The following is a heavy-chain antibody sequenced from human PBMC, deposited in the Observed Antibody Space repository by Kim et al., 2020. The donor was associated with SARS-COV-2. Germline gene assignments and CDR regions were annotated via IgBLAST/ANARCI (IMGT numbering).Heavy chain of an antibody. CDR3: ARGSAEYGDYDIYYYYYGMDV. J-gene: IGHJ6*02. V-gene: IGHV3-21*01. Sequence: GGSLRLSCAASGFTFSSYSMNWVRQAPGKGLEWVSSISSSSSYIYYADSVKGRFTISRDNAKNSLYLQMNSLRAEDTAVYYCARGSAEYGDYDIYYYYYGMDVWGQGTTVTVSS. D-gene: IGHD4-17*01. CDR1: GFTFSSYS. CDR2: ISSSSSYI.